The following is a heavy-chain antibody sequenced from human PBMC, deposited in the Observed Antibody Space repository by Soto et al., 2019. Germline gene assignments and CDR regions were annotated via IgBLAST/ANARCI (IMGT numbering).Heavy chain of an antibody. CDR2: IKQDGTEK. CDR3: ARLVTAAANDY. D-gene: IGHD2-21*02. Sequence: GGSLRLSCAASGFTFSSYWMSWVSQAPGKGLEWVANIKQDGTEKYYVDSVKGRFTISRDNAKNSLYLQMNSLRAEDTAVYYCARLVTAAANDYWGQGTLVTVSS. CDR1: GFTFSSYW. V-gene: IGHV3-7*04. J-gene: IGHJ4*02.